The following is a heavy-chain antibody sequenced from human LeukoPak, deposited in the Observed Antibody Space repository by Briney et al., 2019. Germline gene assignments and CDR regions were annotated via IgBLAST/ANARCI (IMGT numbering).Heavy chain of an antibody. Sequence: PGGSLRLSCAASGIAFSNYAMSWVRQAPGKGLEWVSSISGSGGDTNYGDSVKGRFTISRDNSKNTLYLQVNSLRAEDTAVFYCAKGRISGDAGLDYWGQGTLVTVSS. CDR2: ISGSGGDT. V-gene: IGHV3-23*01. D-gene: IGHD6-13*01. CDR3: AKGRISGDAGLDY. J-gene: IGHJ4*02. CDR1: GIAFSNYA.